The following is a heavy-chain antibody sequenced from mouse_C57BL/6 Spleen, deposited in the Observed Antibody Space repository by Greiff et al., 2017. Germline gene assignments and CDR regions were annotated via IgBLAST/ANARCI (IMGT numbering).Heavy chain of an antibody. D-gene: IGHD2-12*01. CDR1: GYSFTSYY. CDR2: IYPGSGNT. CDR3: AAACYSLTGFAY. J-gene: IGHJ3*01. V-gene: IGHV1-66*01. Sequence: QVQLKQSGPELVKPGASVKISCKASGYSFTSYYIHWVKQRPGQGLEWIGWIYPGSGNTKYNEKFKGKATLTADTSSSTAYMQLSSLTSEDSAVYCCAAACYSLTGFAYWGQGTLVTVSA.